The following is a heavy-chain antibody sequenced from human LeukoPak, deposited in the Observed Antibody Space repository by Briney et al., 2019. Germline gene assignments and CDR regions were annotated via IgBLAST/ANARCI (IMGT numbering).Heavy chain of an antibody. J-gene: IGHJ4*02. CDR1: GYTFTSYY. CDR3: AKDQCSYYCGGPRD. D-gene: IGHD2-21*01. CDR2: INPSGGRA. V-gene: IGHV1-46*01. Sequence: GASVKVSCKASGYTFTSYYMHWVRQAPGKGVEWMGIINPSGGRASYAQKFQGRVTMTGDTSTSTVYMELSSLRSEDTAVYYCAKDQCSYYCGGPRDWGQGTLVTVSS.